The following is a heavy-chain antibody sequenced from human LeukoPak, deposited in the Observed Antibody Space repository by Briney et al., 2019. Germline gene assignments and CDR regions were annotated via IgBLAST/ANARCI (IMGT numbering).Heavy chain of an antibody. V-gene: IGHV3-21*01. CDR1: GFTFDYSA. CDR2: ISSSSSYI. D-gene: IGHD4-23*01. Sequence: GGSLRLSCAASGFTFDYSAMTWVRQAPEKGLEWVSSISSSSSYIYYADSVKGRFTISRDNAKNSLYLQMNSLRAEDTAVYYCARVWYGGNRTFDVWGQGTMVTVSS. J-gene: IGHJ3*01. CDR3: ARVWYGGNRTFDV.